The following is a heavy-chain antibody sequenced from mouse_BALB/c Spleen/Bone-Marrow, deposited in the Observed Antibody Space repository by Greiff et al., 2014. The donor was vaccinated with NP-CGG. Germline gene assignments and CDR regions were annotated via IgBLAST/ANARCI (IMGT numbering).Heavy chain of an antibody. CDR3: AISGYAFDY. V-gene: IGHV1S56*01. CDR1: GYTFTSFD. J-gene: IGHJ2*01. D-gene: IGHD2-2*01. Sequence: QVQLQQSGAELVKPGASVKLSCKASGYTFTSFDIHWVRQRPEQGLEWIGCIFTGDGNTKYNEKFKGMATLTTDKSSSTAYMQLSRLTSDNSAVYFCAISGYAFDYWGQGTTLTVSS. CDR2: IFTGDGNT.